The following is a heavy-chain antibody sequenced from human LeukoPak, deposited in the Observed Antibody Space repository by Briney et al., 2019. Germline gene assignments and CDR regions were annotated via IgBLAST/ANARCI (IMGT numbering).Heavy chain of an antibody. CDR1: GDTFSSYA. J-gene: IGHJ5*02. D-gene: IGHD3-22*01. V-gene: IGHV1-69*05. CDR2: IIPIFGTA. Sequence: GASVKVSCKASGDTFSSYAISWVRQAPGQELEWMGRIIPIFGTANYAQKFQGRVTITTDESTSTAYMELSSLRSEDTAVYYCALNRDYYDSSGCYYHWGQGTLVTVSS. CDR3: ALNRDYYDSSGCYYH.